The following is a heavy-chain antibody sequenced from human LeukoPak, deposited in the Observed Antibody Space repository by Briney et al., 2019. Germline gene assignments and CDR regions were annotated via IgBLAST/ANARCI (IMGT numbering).Heavy chain of an antibody. CDR1: GFTVSSDY. Sequence: HPGGSLRLSCAASGFTVSSDYMSWVRQAPGKGLEWVSVIYSGGSTYYADSVKGRFTISRDNSKNTLYLQMNSLRAEDTAVYYCAKVGKLLWFGELLETYGMDVWGQGTTVTVSS. CDR2: IYSGGST. V-gene: IGHV3-53*01. D-gene: IGHD3-10*01. J-gene: IGHJ6*02. CDR3: AKVGKLLWFGELLETYGMDV.